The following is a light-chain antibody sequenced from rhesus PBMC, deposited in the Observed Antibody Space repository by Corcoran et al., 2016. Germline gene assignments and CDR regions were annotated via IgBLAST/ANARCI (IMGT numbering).Light chain of an antibody. Sequence: DIQMTQSPSSLSASVGDRVTITCRASENVYNYLHWYQQKQGKAPKLLIYKASTLQSGVPSRFSGSGSGTDYTFTISSLQPEDVATYYCQHGYGTPYSFGQGTKVEIK. V-gene: IGKV1-74*01. CDR3: QHGYGTPYS. CDR1: ENVYNY. J-gene: IGKJ2*01. CDR2: KAS.